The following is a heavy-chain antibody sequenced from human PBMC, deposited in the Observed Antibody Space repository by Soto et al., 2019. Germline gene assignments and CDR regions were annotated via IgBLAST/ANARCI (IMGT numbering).Heavy chain of an antibody. CDR3: ARDRWDMIVVPDAFDI. CDR1: GFTFSSYW. J-gene: IGHJ3*02. CDR2: IKQDGSEK. V-gene: IGHV3-7*01. Sequence: GGSLRLSCAASGFTFSSYWMSWVRQAPGKGLEWVANIKQDGSEKYYVDSVKGRFTISRDNAKNSLYLQMNSLRAEDTAVYYCARDRWDMIVVPDAFDIWGQGTMVTVSS. D-gene: IGHD3-22*01.